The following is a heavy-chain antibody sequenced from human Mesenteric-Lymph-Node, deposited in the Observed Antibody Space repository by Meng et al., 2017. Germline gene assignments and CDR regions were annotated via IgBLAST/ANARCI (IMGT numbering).Heavy chain of an antibody. CDR3: ARDIAEYYYDSSGYYQD. Sequence: GESLKISCAASGFTFDDYGMSWVRQAPGKGLEWVSGINWNGGSTGYADSVKGRFTISRDNAKNSLYLQMNSLRAEDTAVYYCARDIAEYYYDSSGYYQDWGQGKLVNGAS. V-gene: IGHV3-20*04. CDR1: GFTFDDYG. CDR2: INWNGGST. J-gene: IGHJ4*02. D-gene: IGHD3-22*01.